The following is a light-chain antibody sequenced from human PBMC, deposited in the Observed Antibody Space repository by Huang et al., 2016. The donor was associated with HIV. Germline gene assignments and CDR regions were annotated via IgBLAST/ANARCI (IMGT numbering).Light chain of an antibody. CDR2: GES. J-gene: IGKJ1*01. CDR3: LQDHNYPRT. CDR1: QGITDD. Sequence: AIQMTQSPSSLSASVGDRVTITCRASQGITDDLAWYQQKPGKAPKLLIFGESTLRGGVPSRFSGSGSGTDFTLTISSLQPEDYATYYCLQDHNYPRTFGQGTKVEI. V-gene: IGKV1-6*01.